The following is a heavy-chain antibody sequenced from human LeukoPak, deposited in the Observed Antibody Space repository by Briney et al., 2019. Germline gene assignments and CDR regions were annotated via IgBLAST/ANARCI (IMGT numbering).Heavy chain of an antibody. J-gene: IGHJ5*02. V-gene: IGHV4-34*01. Sequence: PSETLSLTCAVYGGSFSGYYWSWIRQPPGKGLEWIGEINHSGSTNYNPSLKSRVTISVDTSKNQFSLKLSSVTAADTAVYYCARHSGGTYYVNFDPWGRGTLVTVSS. CDR2: INHSGST. CDR3: ARHSGGTYYVNFDP. D-gene: IGHD1-26*01. CDR1: GGSFSGYY.